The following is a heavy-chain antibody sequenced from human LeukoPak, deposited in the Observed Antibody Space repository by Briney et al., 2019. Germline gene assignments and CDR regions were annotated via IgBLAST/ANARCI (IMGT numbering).Heavy chain of an antibody. Sequence: GGSLRLSCANSGFTFSSFAMSWVRQAPGKGLEWVSGSGSGGTTYYADSVKGRFTISRDNSKNTLYLQMNSLRAEDTAVYFCAKAFFYGDFAFDYWGQGTLVTVSS. J-gene: IGHJ4*02. CDR1: GFTFSSFA. CDR3: AKAFFYGDFAFDY. D-gene: IGHD4-17*01. CDR2: SGSGGTT. V-gene: IGHV3-23*01.